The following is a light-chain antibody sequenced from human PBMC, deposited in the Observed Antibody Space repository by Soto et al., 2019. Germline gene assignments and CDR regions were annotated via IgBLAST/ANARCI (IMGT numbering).Light chain of an antibody. CDR3: HQYYSTPT. CDR2: WAS. J-gene: IGKJ1*01. V-gene: IGKV4-1*01. CDR1: QSVLYSSNNKNY. Sequence: DIVMTQSPDSLAVSLGDRATINCKSSQSVLYSSNNKNYLAWYQQKPGQPPKLLIYWASARESGVPDRFSGSGSGTDFTLTISSLQAEDVAVYYWHQYYSTPTFGQGTKVEIK.